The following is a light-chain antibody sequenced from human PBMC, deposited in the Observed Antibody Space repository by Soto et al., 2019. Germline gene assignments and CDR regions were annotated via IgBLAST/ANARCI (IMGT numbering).Light chain of an antibody. CDR2: KAS. CDR3: KQYRDNWS. Sequence: DIQMTQSPSTLSASVGDRVTITCRASQSISSWLAWYQQKPGTAPKLLIYKASTLQSGVPSRFSGSGSGTEFTLNISSLQPDDSATYYGKQYRDNWSLGQGTKVE. J-gene: IGKJ1*01. V-gene: IGKV1-5*03. CDR1: QSISSW.